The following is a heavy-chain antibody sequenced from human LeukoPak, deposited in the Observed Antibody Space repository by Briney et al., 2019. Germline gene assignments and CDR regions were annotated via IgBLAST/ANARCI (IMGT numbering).Heavy chain of an antibody. CDR3: ARTIVGAPYYYYMDV. J-gene: IGHJ6*03. D-gene: IGHD1-26*01. Sequence: SETLSLTCSVSGASISSGSNYWGWIRQPPGKTLEWIGSIYSSGSTYYNPSLKSRVIIIIDTPKNHFSLTLSSVTAADTAVYYCARTIVGAPYYYYMDVWGKGTTVTVSS. V-gene: IGHV4-39*07. CDR2: IYSSGST. CDR1: GASISSGSNY.